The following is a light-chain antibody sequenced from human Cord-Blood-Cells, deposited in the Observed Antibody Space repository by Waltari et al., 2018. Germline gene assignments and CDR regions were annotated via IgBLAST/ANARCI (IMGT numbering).Light chain of an antibody. J-gene: IGKJ2*03. Sequence: EIVLTQSPGTLSLSPGVRATLSCRASQSVSSSSLAWYQQKPGQAPRLLIYGASSRATGIPDRFSGSGSGTDFTLTISRLEPEDFAVYYCQQYGSSPSFGQGTKLEIK. CDR3: QQYGSSPS. CDR2: GAS. V-gene: IGKV3-20*01. CDR1: QSVSSSS.